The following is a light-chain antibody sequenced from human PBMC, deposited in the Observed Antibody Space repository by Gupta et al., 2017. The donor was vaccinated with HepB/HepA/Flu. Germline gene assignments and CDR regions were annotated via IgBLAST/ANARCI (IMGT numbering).Light chain of an antibody. CDR3: RQTIKFPLT. V-gene: IGKV2D-29*01. CDR2: EVS. Sequence: DVVMTQTPLSLSVTPGQPASISCKSSQSLLFGDGKTYLYWFLQRPGQPPHPLIYEVSNRCSGVPERFSGSGSGTDFTLKISRVEAEDVGVYYCRQTIKFPLTFGGGTKVEI. J-gene: IGKJ4*01. CDR1: QSLLFGDGKTY.